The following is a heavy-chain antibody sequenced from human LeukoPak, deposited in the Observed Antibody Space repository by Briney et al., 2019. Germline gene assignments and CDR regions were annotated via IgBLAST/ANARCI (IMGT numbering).Heavy chain of an antibody. V-gene: IGHV1-2*02. CDR3: ARDPDLPLPIDY. CDR1: GFIFSDYY. CDR2: INLKSGGT. Sequence: ASVRVSCKAYGFIFSDYYMHWLRQAPGQGLEWMGWINLKSGGTRFAQKFQGRVTLTRDTSISTAYMEVSRLTSDDTAVYYCARDPDLPLPIDYWGQGTLVTVSS. D-gene: IGHD3-3*01. J-gene: IGHJ4*02.